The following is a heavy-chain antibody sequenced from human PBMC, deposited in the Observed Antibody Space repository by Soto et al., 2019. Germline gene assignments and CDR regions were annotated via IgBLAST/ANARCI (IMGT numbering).Heavy chain of an antibody. V-gene: IGHV4-61*01. Sequence: SETLSLTCTVSGGSVSRDSNFWSWIRQPPGKGLEWIGYIYYSGPTRYNPSLESRVTISIDSSKDQVSLNLTSVTAADTAVYCARGYSHYAHWGRGTLVTVS. J-gene: IGHJ4*02. CDR2: IYYSGPT. D-gene: IGHD4-4*01. CDR3: RGYSHYAH. CDR1: GGSVSRDSNF.